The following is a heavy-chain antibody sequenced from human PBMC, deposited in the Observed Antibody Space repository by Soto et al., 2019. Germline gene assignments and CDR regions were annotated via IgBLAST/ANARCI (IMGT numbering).Heavy chain of an antibody. J-gene: IGHJ4*02. CDR2: ISYDGSNK. CDR1: GFTFSSYG. CDR3: AKGSTAMTYFDY. D-gene: IGHD5-18*01. V-gene: IGHV3-30*18. Sequence: QVQLVESGGGVVQPGRSLRLSCAASGFTFSSYGMHWVRQAPGKGLEWVGVISYDGSNKYYADSVKGRFTISRDNSKNTLYLQMNSLRAEDTAVYYCAKGSTAMTYFDYWGQGTLVTVSS.